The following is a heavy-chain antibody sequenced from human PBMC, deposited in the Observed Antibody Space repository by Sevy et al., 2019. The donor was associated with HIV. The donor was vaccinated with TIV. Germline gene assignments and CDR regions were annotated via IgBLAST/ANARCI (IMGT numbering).Heavy chain of an antibody. J-gene: IGHJ4*02. Sequence: ASVKVSCKVSRYTLNQLSMHWVRQAPGKGLEWMGSFDPEDGERFYAQKFQGRVTMTEDTSTDTAYMELSSLRSEDTAVYYCVTTKDYYESSGCPFDYWGQGTLVTVSS. CDR1: RYTLNQLS. V-gene: IGHV1-24*01. CDR2: FDPEDGER. CDR3: VTTKDYYESSGCPFDY. D-gene: IGHD3-22*01.